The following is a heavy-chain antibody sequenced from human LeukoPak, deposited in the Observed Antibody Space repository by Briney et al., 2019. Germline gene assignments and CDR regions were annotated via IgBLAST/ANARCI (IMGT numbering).Heavy chain of an antibody. Sequence: GRSLRLSCAASGFTFDDYAMHWVRQAPGKGLEWVSGISWNSGSIGYADSVKGRFTISRDNAKNSLYLQMNSLRAEDTALYYCAKGSGSYYTYAFDIWDQGTMVTVSS. V-gene: IGHV3-9*01. J-gene: IGHJ3*02. CDR2: ISWNSGSI. D-gene: IGHD1-26*01. CDR1: GFTFDDYA. CDR3: AKGSGSYYTYAFDI.